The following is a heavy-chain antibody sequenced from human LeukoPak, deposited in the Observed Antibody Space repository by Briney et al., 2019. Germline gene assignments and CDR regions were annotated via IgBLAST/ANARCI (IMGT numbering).Heavy chain of an antibody. D-gene: IGHD6-19*01. CDR2: ISWNSGSI. CDR1: GFTFDDYA. Sequence: SGGSLRLSCAASGFTFDDYAMHWVRHAPGKGLEWVSGISWNSGSIGYADSVKGRFTISRDNAKNSLYLQVNSLRAEDTALYYCAKAPTRGWYGLVDYWGQGTLVTVSS. V-gene: IGHV3-9*01. J-gene: IGHJ4*02. CDR3: AKAPTRGWYGLVDY.